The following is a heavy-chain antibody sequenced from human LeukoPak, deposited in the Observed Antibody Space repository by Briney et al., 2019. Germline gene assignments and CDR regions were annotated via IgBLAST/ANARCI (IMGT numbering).Heavy chain of an antibody. V-gene: IGHV4-34*01. D-gene: IGHD3-22*01. J-gene: IGHJ4*02. Sequence: SETLSLTCAVYGGSFSGYYWSWIRQPPGKGLEWIGEINHSGSTNYNPSLKSRVTISVDTSKNQFSLKLSSVTAADTAVYYCAIGLSPLNPPSTGYYDSSGYPLLGFDYWGQGTLVTVSS. CDR1: GGSFSGYY. CDR3: AIGLSPLNPPSTGYYDSSGYPLLGFDY. CDR2: INHSGST.